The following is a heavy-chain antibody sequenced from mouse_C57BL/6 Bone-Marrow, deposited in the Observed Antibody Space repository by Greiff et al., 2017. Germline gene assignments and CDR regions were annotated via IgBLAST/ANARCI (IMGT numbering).Heavy chain of an antibody. D-gene: IGHD1-1*01. CDR1: GISFSRYW. Sequence: EVQLVESGGCLVQPGGSLKLSCAASGISFSRYWMSWVRRAPGKGLEWIGEINPDSSTINYAPSLKDKFIISRDHAKNTLYLQMSKVRSEDTALYYCARAHRDYGSSYYWYFGVWGTGTTVTGSS. V-gene: IGHV4-1*01. J-gene: IGHJ1*03. CDR3: ARAHRDYGSSYYWYFGV. CDR2: INPDSSTI.